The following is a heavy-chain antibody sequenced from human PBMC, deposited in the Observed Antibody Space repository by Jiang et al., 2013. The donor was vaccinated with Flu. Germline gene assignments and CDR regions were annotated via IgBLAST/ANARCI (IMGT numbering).Heavy chain of an antibody. CDR1: GGSISSSSYY. CDR3: ASDGVPGKLPSGRDFDY. Sequence: GPGLVKPSETLSLTCTVSGGSISSSSYYWGWIRQPPGKGLEWIGSMYYSGSTYYNPSLKSRVTISVDMSKNQFSLKLRSVTAADTAVYYCASDGVPGKLPSGRDFDYWGQGTLVTVSS. CDR2: MYYSGST. D-gene: IGHD3-10*01. V-gene: IGHV4-39*01. J-gene: IGHJ4*02.